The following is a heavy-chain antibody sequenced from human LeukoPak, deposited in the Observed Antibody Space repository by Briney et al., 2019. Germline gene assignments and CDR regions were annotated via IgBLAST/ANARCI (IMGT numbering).Heavy chain of an antibody. CDR2: ISGNGGST. CDR3: AKADSARGVTLKSTIDY. D-gene: IGHD2-21*02. J-gene: IGHJ4*02. Sequence: GGSLRLSCAASGFTFSSYAMSWVRQARGKGLEWVSVISGNGGSTCYADSVKGRFTISRDNSKNTLYLQMNSLRDEDPAVYYCAKADSARGVTLKSTIDYWGQGTLVTVSS. V-gene: IGHV3-23*01. CDR1: GFTFSSYA.